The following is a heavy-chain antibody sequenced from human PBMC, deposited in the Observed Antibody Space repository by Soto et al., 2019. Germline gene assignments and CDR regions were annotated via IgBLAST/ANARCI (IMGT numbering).Heavy chain of an antibody. V-gene: IGHV3-48*03. Sequence: GGSLRLSCAASGFTFSSYEMNWVRQAPGKGLEWVSYISSSGSTIYYADSVKGRFTISRDNAKKTLYVQMNSLRAEDTAVYYCAKMSDFWSGSPTYHFDYWGQGTQVTVSS. CDR3: AKMSDFWSGSPTYHFDY. J-gene: IGHJ4*02. CDR1: GFTFSSYE. D-gene: IGHD3-3*01. CDR2: ISSSGSTI.